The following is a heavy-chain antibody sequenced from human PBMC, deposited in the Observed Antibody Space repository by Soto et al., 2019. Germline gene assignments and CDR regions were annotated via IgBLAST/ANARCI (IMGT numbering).Heavy chain of an antibody. CDR1: GYTFTSYA. V-gene: IGHV1-3*01. J-gene: IGHJ6*01. Sequence: QVQLVQSGAAVKKPGASVKVSCKASGYTFTSYAMHWVRQAPGQRLEWMVWINAGNGNTKYSQKFKGRVTIARYTPAGTAYMGLSRLRSEDTAVYYCARGAGSGWCENYYYFCMDVWGQWTTVTVSS. CDR2: INAGNGNT. D-gene: IGHD6-19*01. CDR3: ARGAGSGWCENYYYFCMDV.